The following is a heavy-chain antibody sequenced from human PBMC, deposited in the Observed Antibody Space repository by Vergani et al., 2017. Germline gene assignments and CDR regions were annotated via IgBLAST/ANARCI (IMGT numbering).Heavy chain of an antibody. D-gene: IGHD6-19*01. CDR1: GFTFSSYG. CDR2: IWYDGSNK. J-gene: IGHJ6*03. V-gene: IGHV3-33*01. Sequence: QVQLVESGGGVVQPGRSLRLSCAASGFTFSSYGMHWVRQAPGKGLEWVAVIWYDGSNKYYADSVKGRFTISRDNSKNTLYLQMNSLRAEDTAVYYCARGKYSSGLRWPYYYYYYMDVWGKGP. CDR3: ARGKYSSGLRWPYYYYYYMDV.